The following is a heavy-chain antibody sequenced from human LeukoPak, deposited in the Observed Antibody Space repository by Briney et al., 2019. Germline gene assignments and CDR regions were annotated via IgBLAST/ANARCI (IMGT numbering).Heavy chain of an antibody. J-gene: IGHJ3*02. CDR3: ASHARQTDAFDI. CDR1: GGSFSGFR. CDR2: INHSGGT. D-gene: IGHD6-6*01. Sequence: SETLSLTCAVSGGSFSGFRWHWIRQPPGKGPEWIGEINHSGGTTYNPSLKSRVTISVDTSKIQFSLNLTSVTAADTAVYYCASHARQTDAFDIWGQGTMVTVSS. V-gene: IGHV4-34*01.